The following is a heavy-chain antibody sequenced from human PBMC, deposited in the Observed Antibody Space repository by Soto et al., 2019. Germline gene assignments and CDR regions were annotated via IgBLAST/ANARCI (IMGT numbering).Heavy chain of an antibody. Sequence: ASVKVSCKASGYTFTSYAMHWVRQAPGQRLEWMGWINAGNGNTKYSQKFQGRVTITRDTSTSTAYMELRSLRSDDTAVYYCARDYGSGSGGFDYWGQGTLVTVSS. CDR2: INAGNGNT. V-gene: IGHV1-3*01. J-gene: IGHJ4*02. CDR1: GYTFTSYA. D-gene: IGHD3-10*01. CDR3: ARDYGSGSGGFDY.